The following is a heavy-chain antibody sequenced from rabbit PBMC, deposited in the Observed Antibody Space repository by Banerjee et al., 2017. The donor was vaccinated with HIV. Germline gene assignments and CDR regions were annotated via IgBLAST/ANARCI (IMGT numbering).Heavy chain of an antibody. CDR3: ARPSVVYYNFSS. D-gene: IGHD1-1*01. Sequence: QSLEESGGDLVKPGASLALTCTASGFNISSSDYMCWVRQAPGKGLEWIGCIYAGSSGSTYYASSAKGLFTISKTSPTTVTLQMPRLTAPDTATHCSARPSVVYYNFSSWGPGTLVTAS. V-gene: IGHV1S40*01. CDR2: IYAGSSGST. J-gene: IGHJ6*01. CDR1: GFNISSSDY.